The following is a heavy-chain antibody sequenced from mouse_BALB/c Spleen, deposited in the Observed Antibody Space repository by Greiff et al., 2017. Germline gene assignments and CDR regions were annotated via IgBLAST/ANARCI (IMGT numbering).Heavy chain of an antibody. CDR3: ARDGYEGGAGFAY. J-gene: IGHJ3*01. D-gene: IGHD2-2*01. CDR2: IWAGGST. V-gene: IGHV2-9*02. Sequence: VKLMESGPGLVAPSQSLSITCTVSGFSLTSYGVHWVRQPPGKGLEWLGVIWAGGSTNYNSALMSRLSISKDNSKSQVFLKMNSLQTDDTAMYYCARDGYEGGAGFAYWGQGTLVTVSA. CDR1: GFSLTSYG.